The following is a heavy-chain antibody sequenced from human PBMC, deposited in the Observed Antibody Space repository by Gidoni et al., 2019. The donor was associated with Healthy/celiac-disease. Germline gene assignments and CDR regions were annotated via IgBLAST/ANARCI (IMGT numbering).Heavy chain of an antibody. V-gene: IGHV1-69*01. D-gene: IGHD3-10*01. J-gene: IGHJ6*02. CDR2: IIPIFGTA. CDR1: GGTFSSYA. CDR3: ARDTPSYYYGSWSYFPESYGMDV. Sequence: QVQLVQSGAEVKKPGSSVKVSCKASGGTFSSYAISWVRQAPGQGLEWMGGIIPIFGTANYAQKFQGRVTITADESTSTAYMELSSLRSEDTAVYYCARDTPSYYYGSWSYFPESYGMDVWGQGTTVTVSS.